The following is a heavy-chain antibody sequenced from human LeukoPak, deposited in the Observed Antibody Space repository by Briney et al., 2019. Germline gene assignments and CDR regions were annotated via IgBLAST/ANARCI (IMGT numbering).Heavy chain of an antibody. CDR2: ISSSSSYI. J-gene: IGHJ4*02. CDR1: GFTFVDYS. CDR3: ARDLRTGRYFDY. Sequence: GGSLRLSCAASGFTFVDYSVNWVRQAPGKGLEWVSSISSSSSYIFYADSLKGRFTISRDNAKNSLYLQMNSLRAEDTAVYYCARDLRTGRYFDYWGQGTLVTVSA. D-gene: IGHD7-27*01. V-gene: IGHV3-21*01.